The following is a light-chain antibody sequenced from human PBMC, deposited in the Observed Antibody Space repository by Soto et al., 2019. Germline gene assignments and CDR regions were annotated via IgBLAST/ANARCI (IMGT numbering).Light chain of an antibody. CDR3: QQSYSAPWT. V-gene: IGKV1-39*01. Sequence: DIQMTQSPSSLAASVGARVTITCRASQSISTYLNWYQQKPGKAPKVLIFDASRLQSAVASRFSGSGSGTDFTLTISSLQPEDSATYYCQQSYSAPWTFGQGTKVQVK. CDR1: QSISTY. J-gene: IGKJ1*01. CDR2: DAS.